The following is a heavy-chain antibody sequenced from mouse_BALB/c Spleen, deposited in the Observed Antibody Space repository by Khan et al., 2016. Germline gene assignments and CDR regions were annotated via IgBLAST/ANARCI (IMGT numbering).Heavy chain of an antibody. D-gene: IGHD1-1*01. Sequence: EVQLQESGPGLVKPSQSLSLTCTVTGYSITSDYAWNWIRQFPGNRVEWMGYITYSGSTSYNPFLKSRISITRDPSKNQFFLTLNSVATEDTATYFCASDYYGSSYFDYWGHGTTLTVSS. CDR2: ITYSGST. CDR1: GYSITSDYA. V-gene: IGHV3-2*02. J-gene: IGHJ2*01. CDR3: ASDYYGSSYFDY.